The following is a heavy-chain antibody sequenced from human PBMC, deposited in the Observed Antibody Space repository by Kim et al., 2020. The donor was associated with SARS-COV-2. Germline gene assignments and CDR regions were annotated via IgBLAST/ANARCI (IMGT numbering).Heavy chain of an antibody. CDR1: GFTFSSFS. D-gene: IGHD2-2*01. CDR2: ISAGGNII. CDR3: ARDLKYAFDY. J-gene: IGHJ4*02. V-gene: IGHV3-48*03. Sequence: GRSLRLSCAASGFTFSSFSMNWVRLSPGKGLEWISYISAGGNIIDYADSVEGRFTISRDDAKNSLYLQMNSLRGEDTAIYYCARDLKYAFDYWGQGTLVTVSS.